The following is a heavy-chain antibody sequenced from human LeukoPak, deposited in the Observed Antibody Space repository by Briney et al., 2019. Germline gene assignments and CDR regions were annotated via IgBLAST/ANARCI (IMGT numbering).Heavy chain of an antibody. CDR2: IIPIFGTA. D-gene: IGHD3-3*01. CDR1: GYTFTSYD. CDR3: ASPIYYEVYYYYGMDV. V-gene: IGHV1-69*13. J-gene: IGHJ6*02. Sequence: GASVKVSCKASGYTFTSYDINWVRQAPGQGLEWMGGIIPIFGTANYAQKFQGRVTITADESTSTAYMELSSLRSEDTAVYYCASPIYYEVYYYYGMDVWGQGTTVTVSS.